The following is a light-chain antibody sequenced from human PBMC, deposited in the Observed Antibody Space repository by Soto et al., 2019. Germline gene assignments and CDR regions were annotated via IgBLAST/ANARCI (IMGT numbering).Light chain of an antibody. J-gene: IGKJ1*01. CDR3: QQYGRT. Sequence: EIVLTQSPGTLSLSPGERATLSCRASQSVSSSYLAWYQQKPGQAPRLLIYGTSSRATGIPDRFSGSGSGTDFTLTISRLEQEDFAVYYCQQYGRTFGQGTKVEIK. V-gene: IGKV3-20*01. CDR1: QSVSSSY. CDR2: GTS.